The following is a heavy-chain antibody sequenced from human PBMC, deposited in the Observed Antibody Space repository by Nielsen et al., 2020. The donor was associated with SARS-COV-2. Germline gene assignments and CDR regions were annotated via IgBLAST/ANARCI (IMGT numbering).Heavy chain of an antibody. CDR3: ASYYYDSSGYNYGMDV. D-gene: IGHD3-22*01. CDR1: GGSISSSNW. Sequence: SETLSLTCAVSGGSISSSNWWSWVRQPPGKGLEWLGEIYHSGSTNYNPSLKSRVTISVDKSKNQFSLKLSSVTAADTAVYYCASYYYDSSGYNYGMDVWGQGTTVTVSS. CDR2: IYHSGST. V-gene: IGHV4-4*02. J-gene: IGHJ6*02.